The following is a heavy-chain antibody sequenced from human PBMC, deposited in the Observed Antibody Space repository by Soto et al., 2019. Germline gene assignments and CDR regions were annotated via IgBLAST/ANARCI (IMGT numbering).Heavy chain of an antibody. CDR2: IIPIFGTA. D-gene: IGHD4-17*01. CDR1: GGTFSSYA. J-gene: IGHJ6*02. V-gene: IGHV1-69*01. Sequence: QVQLVQSGAEVKKPGSSVKVSCKASGGTFSSYAISWVRQAPGQGLEWMGGIIPIFGTANYAQKFQGRVTITADESTSTAYLELSSLRSEDTAVYYCARAATVTTLFYYYYGMDVWGQGTTVTVSS. CDR3: ARAATVTTLFYYYYGMDV.